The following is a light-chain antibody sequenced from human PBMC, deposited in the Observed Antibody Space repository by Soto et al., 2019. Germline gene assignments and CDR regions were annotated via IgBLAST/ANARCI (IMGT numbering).Light chain of an antibody. CDR2: AAS. Sequence: ILGTGARCSMSASVVYIVRITFLASQTIRKYLNWYQQKPGKDPKLLIYAASTLQSGVPSRFSGSGSGTDFTLTISCLQSEDFATYYCQQYYSYPHTCGQGTRREIK. CDR3: QQYYSYPHT. V-gene: IGKV1-8*01. CDR1: QTIRKY. J-gene: IGKJ5*01.